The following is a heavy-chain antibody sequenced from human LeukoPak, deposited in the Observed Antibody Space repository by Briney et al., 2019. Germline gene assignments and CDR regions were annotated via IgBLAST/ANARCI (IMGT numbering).Heavy chain of an antibody. CDR1: GFTFSTYA. Sequence: GGSLRLSCAASGFTFSTYAMNWVRQAPGKGLEWVSGISGSGTSTYYTDSVKGRFTISRDNSKNTLYLQMNSLRAEDTAVYYCAKVRGDSLPDPFDFWGQGTQVTVSS. V-gene: IGHV3-23*01. CDR2: ISGSGTST. D-gene: IGHD2-2*01. J-gene: IGHJ4*02. CDR3: AKVRGDSLPDPFDF.